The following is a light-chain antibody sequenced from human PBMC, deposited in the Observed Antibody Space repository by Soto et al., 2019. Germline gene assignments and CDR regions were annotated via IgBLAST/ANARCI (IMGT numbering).Light chain of an antibody. CDR3: TSYTTTTTLVV. V-gene: IGLV2-14*01. CDR2: DVS. CDR1: SSDFGAYNS. J-gene: IGLJ2*01. Sequence: QSALTQPASVSGSPGQSITISCTGTSSDFGAYNSVSWYQQHPGKAPKLVIYDVSHRPSGVSDRFSGSKSGNAASLTISGLQAEDEADYYCTSYTTTTTLVVFGGGTQLTVL.